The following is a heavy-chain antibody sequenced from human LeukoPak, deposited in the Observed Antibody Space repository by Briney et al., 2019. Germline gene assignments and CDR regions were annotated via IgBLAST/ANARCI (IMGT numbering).Heavy chain of an antibody. CDR2: INPSGGST. Sequence: GASVKVSCKASGYTFTSYYMHWVRQAPGQGLEWMGIINPSGGSTSYAQKFQGRVTMTRDTSTSTIYMELSSLRSEDTAVYYCARSATTGGGSYRNFDYWGQGTLVTVSS. CDR1: GYTFTSYY. V-gene: IGHV1-46*01. J-gene: IGHJ4*02. D-gene: IGHD3-16*02. CDR3: ARSATTGGGSYRNFDY.